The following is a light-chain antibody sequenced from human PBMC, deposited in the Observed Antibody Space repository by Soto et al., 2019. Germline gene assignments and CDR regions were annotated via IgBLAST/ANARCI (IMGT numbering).Light chain of an antibody. CDR2: GAS. Sequence: EIVLTQSPGTLSLSPGKRATLSCRASQSVSSNYLAWYQQKPGQAPRLLIYGASSRATGVPDRFSGSGSGTDFTLTISRLEPEDFAVYYCQQYCSSPPWTFGQGTRPEIK. CDR3: QQYCSSPPWT. CDR1: QSVSSNY. J-gene: IGKJ5*01. V-gene: IGKV3-20*01.